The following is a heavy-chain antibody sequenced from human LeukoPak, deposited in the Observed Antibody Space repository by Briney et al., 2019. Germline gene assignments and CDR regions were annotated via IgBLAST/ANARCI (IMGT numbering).Heavy chain of an antibody. Sequence: PGGSLRLSCAASGFTFSSYSINWVRQAPGKGLEWVSSISSSSSYIYYADSVKGRFTISRDNAKNSLYLQMNSLRAEDTAVYYCARGLEYSSSSIDYWGQGTLVTVSS. J-gene: IGHJ4*02. CDR1: GFTFSSYS. CDR2: ISSSSSYI. V-gene: IGHV3-21*01. CDR3: ARGLEYSSSSIDY. D-gene: IGHD6-6*01.